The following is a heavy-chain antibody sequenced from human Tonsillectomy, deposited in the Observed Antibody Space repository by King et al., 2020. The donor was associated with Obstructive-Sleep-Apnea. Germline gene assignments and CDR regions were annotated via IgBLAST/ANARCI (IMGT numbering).Heavy chain of an antibody. CDR2: ISYDGSNK. Sequence: VQLVESGGGVVQPGRSLRLSCAASGFTFSSYAMHWVRQAPGKGLEWVAVISYDGSNKYYADSMKGRFTISRDNSKNTLYLQMNSLSAEDTAVYYCARHGFGTAVISWYYFDYWGQGTLVTVSS. CDR3: ARHGFGTAVISWYYFDY. D-gene: IGHD4-17*01. J-gene: IGHJ4*02. CDR1: GFTFSSYA. V-gene: IGHV3-30-3*01.